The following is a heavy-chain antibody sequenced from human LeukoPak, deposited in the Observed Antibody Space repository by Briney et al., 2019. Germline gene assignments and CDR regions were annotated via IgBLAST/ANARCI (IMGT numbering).Heavy chain of an antibody. CDR2: ISSSSSYI. Sequence: GGSLRLSCAASGFTFSSYSMNWVRQAPGKGLEWVSSISSSSSYIYYADSVKGRFTISRDNAKNSLYLQMNSLRAEDTAAYYCARAQVVRNAFDIWGQGTMVTVSS. CDR3: ARAQVVRNAFDI. J-gene: IGHJ3*02. V-gene: IGHV3-21*01. D-gene: IGHD3-22*01. CDR1: GFTFSSYS.